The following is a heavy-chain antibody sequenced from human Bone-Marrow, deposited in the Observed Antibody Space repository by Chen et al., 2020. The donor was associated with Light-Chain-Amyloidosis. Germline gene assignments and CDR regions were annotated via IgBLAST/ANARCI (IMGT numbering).Heavy chain of an antibody. CDR2: ISYDGNHK. D-gene: IGHD6-6*01. J-gene: IGHJ6*03. Sequence: QVQLVESGGGVVQPGRSLRLSCAASGFTFSSYAMHWVRQAPGKGLEWVAVISYDGNHKYYADSVKGRFTISRDISKNTLYQQMNSLRAEDTAVYYCARDGSSLRSSYPYYYYYMDVWGKGTTVTVSS. CDR3: ARDGSSLRSSYPYYYYYMDV. CDR1: GFTFSSYA. V-gene: IGHV3-30-3*01.